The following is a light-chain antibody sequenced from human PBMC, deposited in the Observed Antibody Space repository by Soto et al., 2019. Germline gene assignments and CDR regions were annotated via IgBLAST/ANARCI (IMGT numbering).Light chain of an antibody. Sequence: EIVMTQSPATLSVSPGERATLSCRASQSVSSNLAWYQQKPGQAPRLLIYAESTRATGIPARFSGSGSGTEFTLTLSSLQSEDFAVYYCQQYNNWPRTFGQGTKVEIK. CDR3: QQYNNWPRT. CDR1: QSVSSN. V-gene: IGKV3-15*01. CDR2: AES. J-gene: IGKJ1*01.